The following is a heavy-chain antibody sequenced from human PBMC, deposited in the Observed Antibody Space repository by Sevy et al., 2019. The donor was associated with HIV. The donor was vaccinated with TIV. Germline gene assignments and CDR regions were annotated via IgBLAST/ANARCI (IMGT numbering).Heavy chain of an antibody. CDR1: GFTFSTYR. CDR3: AREKSCGGACYHFDH. Sequence: GGSLRLSCAASGFTFSTYRMNWVRQAPGKGLEWVANIKQDGSEKYYVDSVKGRFTIFRDNAKKSLYLQVNSLRAEDTAVYYCAREKSCGGACYHFDHWGQGTLVTVSS. D-gene: IGHD2-21*02. J-gene: IGHJ4*02. CDR2: IKQDGSEK. V-gene: IGHV3-7*01.